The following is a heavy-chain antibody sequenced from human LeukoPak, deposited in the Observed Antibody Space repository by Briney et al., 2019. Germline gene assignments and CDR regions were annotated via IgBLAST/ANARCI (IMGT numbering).Heavy chain of an antibody. CDR2: IIPILGIA. CDR1: GGTFSSYT. J-gene: IGHJ4*02. Sequence: SVKVSCKASGGTFSSYTISWVRQAPGQGLEWMGRIIPILGIANYAQEFQGRVTITADKSTSTAYMELSSLRSEDTAVYYCARDSGSQASDFDYWGQGTLVTVSS. D-gene: IGHD1-26*01. CDR3: ARDSGSQASDFDY. V-gene: IGHV1-69*04.